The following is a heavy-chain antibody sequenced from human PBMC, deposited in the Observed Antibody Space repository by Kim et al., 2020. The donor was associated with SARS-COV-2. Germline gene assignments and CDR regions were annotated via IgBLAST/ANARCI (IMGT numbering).Heavy chain of an antibody. J-gene: IGHJ6*02. CDR3: ATSGSWQASYYYYGMDV. Sequence: GGSLRLSCAASGFTFSSYAMSWVRQAPGKGLEWVSAISGSGGSTYYADSVKGRFTISRDNSKNTLYLQMNSLRAEDTAVYYCATSGSWQASYYYYGMDVWGQGTTVTVSS. CDR2: ISGSGGST. V-gene: IGHV3-23*01. CDR1: GFTFSSYA. D-gene: IGHD6-13*01.